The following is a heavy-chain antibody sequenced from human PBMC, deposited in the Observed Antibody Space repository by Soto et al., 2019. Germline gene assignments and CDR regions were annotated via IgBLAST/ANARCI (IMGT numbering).Heavy chain of an antibody. V-gene: IGHV3-15*01. CDR2: IKSKTDGGTT. J-gene: IGHJ3*02. D-gene: IGHD4-17*01. CDR3: TTADDYGDYVGAFDI. Sequence: GGSLRLSCAASGFTFSNACMSWVRQAPGKGLEWVGRIKSKTDGGTTDYAAPVKGRFTISRDDSKNTLYLQMNSLKTEDTAVYYCTTADDYGDYVGAFDIWGQGTMVTVS. CDR1: GFTFSNAC.